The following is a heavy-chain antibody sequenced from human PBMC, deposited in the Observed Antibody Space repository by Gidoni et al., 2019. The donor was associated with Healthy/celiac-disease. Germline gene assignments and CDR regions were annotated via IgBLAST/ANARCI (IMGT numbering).Heavy chain of an antibody. J-gene: IGHJ2*01. CDR3: ARRTPSTVQQWPPIIAWYFDL. CDR2: IYYSGST. Sequence: QLQLQESGPGLVKPSETLSLTCTVSGGSISSSSYYWGWIRQPPGKGLEWIGSIYYSGSTYYNPSLKSRVTISVDTSKNQFSLKLSSVTAADTAVYYCARRTPSTVQQWPPIIAWYFDLWGRGTLVTVSS. CDR1: GGSISSSSYY. D-gene: IGHD6-19*01. V-gene: IGHV4-39*01.